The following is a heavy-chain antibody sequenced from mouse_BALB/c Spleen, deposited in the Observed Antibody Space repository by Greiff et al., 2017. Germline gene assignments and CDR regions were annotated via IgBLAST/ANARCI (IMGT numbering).Heavy chain of an antibody. CDR1: GFTFSSYG. CDR3: ARRDDYDKKGFDY. CDR2: ISSGGSYT. D-gene: IGHD2-4*01. Sequence: DVMLVESGGDLVKPGGSLKLSCAASGFTFSSYGMSWVRQTPDKRLEWVATISSGGSYTYYPDSVKGRFTISRDNAKNTLYLQMSSLKSEDTAMYYCARRDDYDKKGFDYWGQGTTLTVSS. V-gene: IGHV5-6*02. J-gene: IGHJ2*01.